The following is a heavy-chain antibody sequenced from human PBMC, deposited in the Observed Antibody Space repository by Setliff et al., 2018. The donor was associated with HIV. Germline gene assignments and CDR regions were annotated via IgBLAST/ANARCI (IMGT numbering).Heavy chain of an antibody. D-gene: IGHD1-26*01. CDR3: ARIPPELDFDS. CDR2: IYYSGST. CDR1: GGSVNNNNCY. Sequence: SETLSLTCTVSGGSVNNNNCYWGWIRQPPGKGLEWIGNIYYSGSTYYAPSLKSRVTISVDTSKNQFSLRLSSVTAADTAVYYCARIPPELDFDSWGQGTLVTVSS. J-gene: IGHJ4*02. V-gene: IGHV4-39*07.